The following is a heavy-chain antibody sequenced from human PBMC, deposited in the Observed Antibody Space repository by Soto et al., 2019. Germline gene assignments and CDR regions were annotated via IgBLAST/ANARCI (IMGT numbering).Heavy chain of an antibody. CDR1: DGSISSGSYW. D-gene: IGHD3-16*01. J-gene: IGHJ5*02. V-gene: IGHV4-31*03. CDR3: AIYDTSHTRHWFDP. CDR2: IHYSGRS. Sequence: QVQLEESGPGLVKPSQTLSLTCTVSDGSISSGSYWWSWIRQHPGKGLEWIGYIHYSGRSSYNPSLKSRVFMSVDASKNLFSLNLSSVTAADTAVYYWAIYDTSHTRHWFDPWGQGTLVTVSS.